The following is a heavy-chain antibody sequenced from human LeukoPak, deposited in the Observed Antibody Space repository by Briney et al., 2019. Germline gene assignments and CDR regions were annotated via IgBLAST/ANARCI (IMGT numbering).Heavy chain of an antibody. CDR2: ISSYNGNT. CDR1: GYTFTTYG. Sequence: SLKNSSKASGYTFTTYGISGGRHASVQRLVWMGGISSYNGNTNHAQKLQGRVTKTTDTSTSTAYIALRSLRSDATAVYYCARAGTQGFGYLDWLGPDYWGQGTLVTVSS. V-gene: IGHV1-18*01. J-gene: IGHJ4*02. CDR3: ARAGTQGFGYLDWLGPDY. D-gene: IGHD3-9*01.